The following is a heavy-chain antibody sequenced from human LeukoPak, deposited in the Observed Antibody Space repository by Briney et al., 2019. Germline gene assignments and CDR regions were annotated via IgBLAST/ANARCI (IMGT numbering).Heavy chain of an antibody. CDR2: IRCSGRSR. V-gene: IGHV3-23*01. Sequence: GGSLTLSCAASGFTFSSYAMSWVRHAPGKGLEWVSCIRCSGRSRYYADSVKGLFTIFRDNSKNALYLQKNSLRGEETAVYYCAKDGGGSIAAAGADYWGQGTLVTVAS. D-gene: IGHD6-13*01. CDR3: AKDGGGSIAAAGADY. J-gene: IGHJ4*02. CDR1: GFTFSSYA.